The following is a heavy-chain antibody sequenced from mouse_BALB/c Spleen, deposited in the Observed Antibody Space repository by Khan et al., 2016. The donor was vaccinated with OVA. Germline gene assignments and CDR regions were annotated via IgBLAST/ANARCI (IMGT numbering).Heavy chain of an antibody. J-gene: IGHJ2*01. CDR1: GFTFSSYA. CDR3: ARTPGYYGSNYLDY. V-gene: IGHV5-9-3*01. Sequence: EVELVESGGGLVKPGGSLKLSCAASGFTFSSYALSWVRQTPEKRLEWVATISSGGSYTYYPGSVKGRFTISRDNARNTLYLQMSSLRSEDTAVYYCARTPGYYGSNYLDYWGQGSTLTVSS. CDR2: ISSGGSYT. D-gene: IGHD1-1*01.